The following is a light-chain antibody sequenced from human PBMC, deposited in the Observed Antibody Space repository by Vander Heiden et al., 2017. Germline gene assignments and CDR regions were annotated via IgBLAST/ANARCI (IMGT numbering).Light chain of an antibody. CDR3: QQWSGNHPSFT. Sequence: DIVMTQSPDSLAVSLGERATINCKSSQSVLYSSNNKNYLAWYQQKPGQPPKLLISWASTRESGVNDRFSGSGYGTDFTLTISSRQAEDVAVYYCQQWSGNHPSFTFGQGTKVDIK. CDR1: QSVLYSSNNKNY. J-gene: IGKJ3*01. V-gene: IGKV4-1*01. CDR2: WAS.